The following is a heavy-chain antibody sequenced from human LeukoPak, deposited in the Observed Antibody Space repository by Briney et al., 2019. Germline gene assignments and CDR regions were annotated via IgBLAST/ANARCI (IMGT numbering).Heavy chain of an antibody. V-gene: IGHV3-30*02. CDR1: GFTFDDYG. Sequence: GGSLRLSCAASGFTFDDYGMHWVRQAPGKGLEWMAFIRYDGSNKYYADSVKGRFTISRDNSKNTLYLQMNSLRAEDTAVYYCAKDRIAAAVKFDYWGQGTLVTVSS. CDR3: AKDRIAAAVKFDY. D-gene: IGHD6-13*01. J-gene: IGHJ4*02. CDR2: IRYDGSNK.